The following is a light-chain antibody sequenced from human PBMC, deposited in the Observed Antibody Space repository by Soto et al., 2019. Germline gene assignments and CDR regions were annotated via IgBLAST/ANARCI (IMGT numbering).Light chain of an antibody. J-gene: IGLJ2*01. Sequence: QAVVTQPPSASGTPGQRATISCSGSSSNIGSNYVYWYQQLPGTAPKLLIYRTTQRPSGVPDRFSGSKSGISASLAISGLRSEDEADYYCAAWDDSLSGPIFGGGTKLTVL. CDR3: AAWDDSLSGPI. CDR1: SSNIGSNY. V-gene: IGLV1-47*01. CDR2: RTT.